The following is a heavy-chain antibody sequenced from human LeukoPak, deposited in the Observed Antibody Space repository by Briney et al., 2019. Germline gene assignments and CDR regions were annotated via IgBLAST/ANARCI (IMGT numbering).Heavy chain of an antibody. D-gene: IGHD4-17*01. CDR2: ISGSGGST. V-gene: IGHV3-23*01. CDR3: ARVFNYGDYFDY. J-gene: IGHJ4*02. Sequence: GGTLRLSCAASGFTFRSYGMSWVRQAPGKGLEWVSAISGSGGSTYYADSVKGRFTISRDNAKNSLYLQMNSLRAEDTAVYYCARVFNYGDYFDYWGQGTLVTVSS. CDR1: GFTFRSYG.